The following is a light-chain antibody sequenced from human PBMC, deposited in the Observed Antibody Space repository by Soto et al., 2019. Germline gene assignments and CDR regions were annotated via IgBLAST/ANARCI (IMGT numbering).Light chain of an antibody. CDR3: SSYTSSSTRLV. V-gene: IGLV2-14*03. CDR2: DVN. Sequence: QSALTQPASVSGSPGQSITISCTGTSSDVGGYNYVSWYQHHPDKAPKLMIYDVNNRPSGVSNRFSGSKSVNTASLTISGLQAEDEAAYYCSSYTSSSTRLVFGGGTQVTVL. CDR1: SSDVGGYNY. J-gene: IGLJ2*01.